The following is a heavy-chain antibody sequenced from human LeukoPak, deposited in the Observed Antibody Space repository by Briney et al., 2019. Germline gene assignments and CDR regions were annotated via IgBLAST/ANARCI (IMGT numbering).Heavy chain of an antibody. CDR1: GFIFSNYS. CDR2: ITSSSNYI. V-gene: IGHV3-21*01. Sequence: GGSLRLSCAASGFIFSNYSMNWVRQAPGKGLEWVSSITSSSNYIYYADSVKGRFTISRDNAKSSLYLQMNSLRVEDTAVYYCARVATTLPYYYYYMDVWGKGTLVTVSS. D-gene: IGHD1-26*01. CDR3: ARVATTLPYYYYYMDV. J-gene: IGHJ6*03.